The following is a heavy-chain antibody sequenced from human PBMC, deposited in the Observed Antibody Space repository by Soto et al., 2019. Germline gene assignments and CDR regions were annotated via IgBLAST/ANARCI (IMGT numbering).Heavy chain of an antibody. Sequence: EVQLVESGGGLVQPGGSLRLSCAVSGFTFSSYSMNWVRQAPGKGLEWVSYISSSSSTIYYADYVKGRFTISRDNSKTPLYVTMNSLRDEDTAVYYCARGVYYYGAGGWAYWGQGTLFTVSS. V-gene: IGHV3-48*02. J-gene: IGHJ4*02. CDR1: GFTFSSYS. CDR2: ISSSSSTI. CDR3: ARGVYYYGAGGWAY. D-gene: IGHD3-10*01.